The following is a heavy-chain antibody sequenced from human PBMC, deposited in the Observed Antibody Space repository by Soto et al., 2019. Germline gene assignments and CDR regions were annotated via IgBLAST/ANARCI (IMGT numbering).Heavy chain of an antibody. Sequence: GASVKVSCKTSGYTFTNYGISWVRQAPGQGLEWMGWISAYNDDTKYAQKLQGRVTMTTDTSTSTAYMELRSLRSDDTAIYYCARDKGDGSGSYYGYWGQGTLVTVSS. CDR3: ARDKGDGSGSYYGY. V-gene: IGHV1-18*01. J-gene: IGHJ4*02. CDR2: ISAYNDDT. D-gene: IGHD3-10*01. CDR1: GYTFTNYG.